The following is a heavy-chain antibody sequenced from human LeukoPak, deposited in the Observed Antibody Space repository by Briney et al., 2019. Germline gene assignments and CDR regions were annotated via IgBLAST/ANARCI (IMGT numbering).Heavy chain of an antibody. J-gene: IGHJ5*02. CDR3: ARGRGVHTPYNWFDP. V-gene: IGHV1-3*01. CDR2: INAGNGNT. Sequence: ASVKVSCKASGYTFTTYALHWVRQAPGQRLEWMGWINAGNGNTKYSQKFQARVTVTRDTSTSTVYMELSSLRSEDTAVYYCARGRGVHTPYNWFDPWGQGTLVTVSS. CDR1: GYTFTTYA. D-gene: IGHD3-10*01.